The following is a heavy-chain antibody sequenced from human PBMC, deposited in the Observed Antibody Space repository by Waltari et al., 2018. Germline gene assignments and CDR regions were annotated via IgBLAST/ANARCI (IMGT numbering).Heavy chain of an antibody. V-gene: IGHV3-7*04. J-gene: IGHJ4*02. CDR1: GFTFSTYS. CDR3: ARDEMHRTTWYHF. CDR2: IKQDGTEK. D-gene: IGHD6-13*01. Sequence: EVQLVESGGGLVQPGGSLRLSCAVSGFTFSTYSMTWVRPAPGKGREWVANIKQDGTEKYYVDSVKGRFSISRDNGKNLLYLHMNSLRADDTAVYYCARDEMHRTTWYHFWGQGTQVTVSS.